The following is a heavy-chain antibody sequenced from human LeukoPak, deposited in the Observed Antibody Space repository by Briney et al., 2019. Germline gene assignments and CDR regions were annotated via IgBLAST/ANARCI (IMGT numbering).Heavy chain of an antibody. J-gene: IGHJ3*02. Sequence: SETQSLTCTVSGGSISSYYWSWIQQPPVKGVEWIGYIYYSGSTNYNPSLKSRVTISVDTSKNQFSLKLSSVTAADTAVYYCVSRSSSYYSDAFDIWGQGTMVTVSS. V-gene: IGHV4-59*01. CDR2: IYYSGST. D-gene: IGHD6-6*01. CDR3: VSRSSSYYSDAFDI. CDR1: GGSISSYY.